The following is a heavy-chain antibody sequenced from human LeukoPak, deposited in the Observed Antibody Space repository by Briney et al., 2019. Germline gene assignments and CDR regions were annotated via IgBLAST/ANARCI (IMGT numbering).Heavy chain of an antibody. CDR1: GFTFSSYA. CDR2: ISGSGGST. Sequence: PGGSLRLSCAASGFTFSSYAMSWVRQAPGKGLEWVSAISGSGGSTYYADSVKGRFTISRDNSKNTLYLQMNSLRAEDTAVYYCAKEAGGFLEWLSNYFDYWGQGTLVTVSS. CDR3: AKEAGGFLEWLSNYFDY. J-gene: IGHJ4*02. V-gene: IGHV3-23*01. D-gene: IGHD3-3*01.